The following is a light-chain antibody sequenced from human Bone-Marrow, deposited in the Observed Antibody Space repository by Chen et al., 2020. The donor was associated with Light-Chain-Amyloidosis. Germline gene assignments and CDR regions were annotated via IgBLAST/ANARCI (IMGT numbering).Light chain of an antibody. CDR3: QQYGTSPLT. J-gene: IGKJ4*01. CDR1: QTISSNY. Sequence: EIVLTQSPGTLSLSPAEGANLSCRASQTISSNYLTWYQQKFGQAPRLLIYGSSSRATGIPDRFTGSGSGTDFTLTINRLEPEDFAMYYCQQYGTSPLTFGGGTKVEIK. CDR2: GSS. V-gene: IGKV3-20*01.